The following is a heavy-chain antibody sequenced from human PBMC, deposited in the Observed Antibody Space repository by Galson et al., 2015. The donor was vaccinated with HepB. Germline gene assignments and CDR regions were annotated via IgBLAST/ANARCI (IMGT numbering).Heavy chain of an antibody. CDR2: VSFDGRNT. J-gene: IGHJ5*02. CDR1: GFDFNDSS. D-gene: IGHD4-17*01. Sequence: SLRLSCAGSGFDFNDSSIHWVRQSPGKGLEWVAGVSFDGRNTSYADSVKGRFIISRDSSKKTVYLQMNSLRSKDTAVYYCTRAAAGQTATTTLAWGQGLLVTVSS. V-gene: IGHV3-30-3*01. CDR3: TRAAAGQTATTTLA.